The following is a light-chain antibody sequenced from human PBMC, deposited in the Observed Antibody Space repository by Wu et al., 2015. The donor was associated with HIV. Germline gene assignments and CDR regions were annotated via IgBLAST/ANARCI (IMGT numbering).Light chain of an antibody. CDR3: QQVYTYPRT. CDR2: AGS. CDR1: QGIRNS. V-gene: IGKV1-9*01. J-gene: IGKJ1*01. Sequence: IQLTQSPPSLSASVGDRVTITCRTSQGIRNSLAWYQQKPGKAPNLLTYAGSTLQSGVPSRFSGSGSGTDFTLTISSLQPEDFATYYCQQVYTYPRTFGQGTTVEVK.